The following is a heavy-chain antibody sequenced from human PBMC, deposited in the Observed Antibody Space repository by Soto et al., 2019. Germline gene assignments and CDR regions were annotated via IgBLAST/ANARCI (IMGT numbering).Heavy chain of an antibody. CDR1: GGSISSGGYY. Sequence: PSETLSLTCTVSGGSISSGGYYWSWVRPHPGKGLEWIGYIYYSGSTYYNPSLKSRVTISVDTSKKQFSLKLRSVTAADTDVYYCARGEITIFGVGPPDVWGQGTTVTVSS. D-gene: IGHD3-3*01. V-gene: IGHV4-31*03. CDR3: ARGEITIFGVGPPDV. CDR2: IYYSGST. J-gene: IGHJ6*02.